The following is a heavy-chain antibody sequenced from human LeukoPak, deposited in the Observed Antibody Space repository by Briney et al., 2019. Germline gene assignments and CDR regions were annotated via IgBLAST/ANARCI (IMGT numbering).Heavy chain of an antibody. CDR2: MNPNSGNT. J-gene: IGHJ5*02. D-gene: IGHD2-2*01. Sequence: ASVKVSCKTSGYTFTNYDINWVRQATGQGLEWMGWMNPNSGNTGYAQKFQGRVTMTRNTSISTAYMELSSLRSEDTAVYYCARPHCSSTDCHPPEWFDPWGQGTLVTVSS. CDR1: GYTFTNYD. CDR3: ARPHCSSTDCHPPEWFDP. V-gene: IGHV1-8*01.